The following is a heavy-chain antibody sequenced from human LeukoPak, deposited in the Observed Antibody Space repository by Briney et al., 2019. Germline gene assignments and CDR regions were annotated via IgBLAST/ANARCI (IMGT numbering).Heavy chain of an antibody. CDR1: GFTFANYA. Sequence: PGGSLRLSCAASGFTFANYAMTWVRQAPGKGLDWVSLISGSGSNTYYTDSVQGRSTISRDNSRNTLYLQMSSLRAEDTAIYYCAKERGISYTYEFDYWGQGALVTVSS. CDR3: AKERGISYTYEFDY. CDR2: ISGSGSNT. J-gene: IGHJ4*02. D-gene: IGHD3-16*02. V-gene: IGHV3-23*01.